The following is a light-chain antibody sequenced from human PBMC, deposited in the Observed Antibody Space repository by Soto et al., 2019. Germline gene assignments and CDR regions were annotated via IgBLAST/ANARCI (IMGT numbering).Light chain of an antibody. J-gene: IGKJ3*01. CDR1: QDISNY. CDR2: DAS. Sequence: DIQMTQSPSSLSASVGDRVTITCQASQDISNYLNWYQQKPGKAPKLLIYDASNLETGVPSRFSGSGSGTDFTVTISSLQPEDIATYYCQQYDNLPCTFGPGTKVDIK. CDR3: QQYDNLPCT. V-gene: IGKV1-33*01.